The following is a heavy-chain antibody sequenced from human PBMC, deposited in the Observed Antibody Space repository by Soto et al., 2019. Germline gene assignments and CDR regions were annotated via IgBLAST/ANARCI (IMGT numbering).Heavy chain of an antibody. V-gene: IGHV4-4*02. J-gene: IGHJ2*01. D-gene: IGHD3-9*01. CDR2: IYHSGST. CDR1: GGSISSSNW. CDR3: ARANILTGYYVSYFDV. Sequence: SETLSLTCAVSGGSISSSNWWSWVRQPPGKGLEWIGEIYHSGSTNNNPSLKSRVTISVDKSKNQFSLKLSSVTAADTAVYYCARANILTGYYVSYFDVWGRRTPVTVSS.